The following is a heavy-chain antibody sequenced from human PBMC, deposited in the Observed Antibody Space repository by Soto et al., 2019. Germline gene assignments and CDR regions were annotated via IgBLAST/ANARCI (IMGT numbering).Heavy chain of an antibody. J-gene: IGHJ5*02. CDR1: GGSFSGYY. CDR2: INHSGST. D-gene: IGHD3-10*01. CDR3: ARGDYYGSGRNWFDP. V-gene: IGHV4-34*01. Sequence: PSETLSLTCAVYGGSFSGYYWSWIRQPPGKGLEWIGEINHSGSTNYNPSLKSRVTISVDTSKNQFSLKLSSVTAADTAVYYCARGDYYGSGRNWFDPWGQGTLVTVSS.